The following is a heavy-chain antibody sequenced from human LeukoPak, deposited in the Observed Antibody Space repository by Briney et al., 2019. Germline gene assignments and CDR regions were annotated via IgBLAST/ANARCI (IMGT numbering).Heavy chain of an antibody. CDR1: GYTFTSYA. CDR3: ARVFRGYRWEPWLAQRTYNWFDP. CDR2: INTNTGNP. D-gene: IGHD6-19*01. J-gene: IGHJ5*02. V-gene: IGHV7-4-1*02. Sequence: GASVKVSCKASGYTFTSYAMNWVRQAPGQGLEWMGWINTNTGNPTYAQGFTGRFVFSLDTSVSTAYLQISSLKAEDTAVYYCARVFRGYRWEPWLAQRTYNWFDPWGQGTLVTVSS.